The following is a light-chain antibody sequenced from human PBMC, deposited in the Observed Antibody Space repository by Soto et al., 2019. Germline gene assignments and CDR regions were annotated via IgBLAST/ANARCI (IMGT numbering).Light chain of an antibody. V-gene: IGKV2-28*01. CDR1: QSLLHSNGYND. Sequence: DIVMTQSPLSLPVTPGEPASISCRSSQSLLHSNGYNDLDWYLQKPGQSPQLLIYAGSNRASGVPDRFSGSGSATDFTLNSSRVEAVDVGTSYCMQAVHSPRTFGPGPKLEIK. J-gene: IGKJ2*01. CDR2: AGS. CDR3: MQAVHSPRT.